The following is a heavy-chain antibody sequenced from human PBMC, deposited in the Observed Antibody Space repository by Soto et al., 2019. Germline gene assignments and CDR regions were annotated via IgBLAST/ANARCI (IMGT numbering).Heavy chain of an antibody. J-gene: IGHJ4*02. D-gene: IGHD3-22*01. CDR1: GVSITSGSYY. CDR3: ARGGYDTSGQTFIGWGPDC. CDR2: RYYSGNT. Sequence: SETLSLTCTVSGVSITSGSYYWTWVRQSPGRGLEWIGYRYYSGNTYYNPSLNSRATISVDTSKNQFFLKLTSVTAADTAVYYCARGGYDTSGQTFIGWGPDCWGQGTLVTVSS. V-gene: IGHV4-30-4*01.